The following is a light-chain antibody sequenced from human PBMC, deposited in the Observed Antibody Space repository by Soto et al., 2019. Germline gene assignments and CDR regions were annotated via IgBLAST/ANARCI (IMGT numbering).Light chain of an antibody. CDR1: QSVSSSY. CDR2: NAS. J-gene: IGKJ5*01. CDR3: QQANSFPIT. Sequence: IVLTQSPGTLSLSPGERATLSCRASQSVSSSYLAWYQQKPGQAPRLLIYNASSRATGIPDRFSGSGYGTDFTLTISSLQPEDFATYYCQQANSFPITFGQGTRLETK. V-gene: IGKV3D-20*02.